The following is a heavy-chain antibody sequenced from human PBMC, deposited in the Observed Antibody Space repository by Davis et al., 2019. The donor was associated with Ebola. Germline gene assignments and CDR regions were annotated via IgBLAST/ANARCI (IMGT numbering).Heavy chain of an antibody. J-gene: IGHJ3*01. CDR1: GFTFSSYW. CDR3: ARETLYYYDSSGYSL. Sequence: GKSLKIPCAASGFTFSSYWMHWVRQGPGKGLVWVSRINSDGSSTSYADSVKGRFTISRDNAKNTLYLQMNSLRAEDTAVYYCARETLYYYDSSGYSLWGQGTMVTVSS. CDR2: INSDGSST. D-gene: IGHD3-22*01. V-gene: IGHV3-74*01.